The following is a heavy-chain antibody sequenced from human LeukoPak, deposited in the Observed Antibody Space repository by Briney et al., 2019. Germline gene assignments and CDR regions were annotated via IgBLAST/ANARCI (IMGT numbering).Heavy chain of an antibody. J-gene: IGHJ4*02. CDR2: ISGSGDST. D-gene: IGHD2-21*02. CDR3: AKDRLLNCRGDCYIFDY. CDR1: GFTLRSYV. Sequence: GGSLRLSCEASGFTLRSYVMNWVRQTPGKGLEWVSSISGSGDSTFYADSVKGRFSISRDNSKNTLYLQVNGLRTEDTAVYYCAKDRLLNCRGDCYIFDYWGQGTVVTVSS. V-gene: IGHV3-23*01.